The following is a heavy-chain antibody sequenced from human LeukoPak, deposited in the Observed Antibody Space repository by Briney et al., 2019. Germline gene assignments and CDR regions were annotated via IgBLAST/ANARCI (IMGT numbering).Heavy chain of an antibody. D-gene: IGHD3-22*01. CDR1: GFTFSSYA. V-gene: IGHV3-30*04. CDR2: ISYDGSNK. Sequence: HPGRSLRLSCAASGFTFSSYAMHWVRQAPGKGLEWVAVISYDGSNKYYADSVKGRFTISRDNSNNTLYLQMNSLRAEDTAVYYCARGWDSSGYYSGNWFDPWGQGTLVTVSS. CDR3: ARGWDSSGYYSGNWFDP. J-gene: IGHJ5*02.